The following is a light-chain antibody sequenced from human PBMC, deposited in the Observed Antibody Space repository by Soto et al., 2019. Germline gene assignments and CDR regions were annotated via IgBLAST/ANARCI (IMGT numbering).Light chain of an antibody. Sequence: QSALTQPASVSGSPGQSITISCTGTSSDVGGYNYVSWYQQHPGKAPKLMIYDVSNRPSGVSNRFSGSKSGNTASLTISGLQAEDEADYYCSSYTSSNTDVIFGRGPKVTVL. CDR3: SSYTSSNTDVI. J-gene: IGLJ2*01. CDR1: SSDVGGYNY. V-gene: IGLV2-14*01. CDR2: DVS.